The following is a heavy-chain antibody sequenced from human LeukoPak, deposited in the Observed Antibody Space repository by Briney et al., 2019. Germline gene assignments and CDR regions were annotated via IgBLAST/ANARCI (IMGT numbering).Heavy chain of an antibody. Sequence: GGSLRLSCAASGFTFSSYWMNWARQAPGKGLEWVASINHNGNVNYYVDSVKGRFTISRDNAKNSLYLQMNSLRAEDTAVYYCVSGSGWYMDYWGQGTLVTVSS. J-gene: IGHJ4*02. V-gene: IGHV3-7*03. CDR3: VSGSGWYMDY. CDR2: INHNGNVN. CDR1: GFTFSSYW. D-gene: IGHD6-19*01.